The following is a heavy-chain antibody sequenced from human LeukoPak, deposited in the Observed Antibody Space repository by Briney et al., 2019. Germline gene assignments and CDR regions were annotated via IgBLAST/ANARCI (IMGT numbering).Heavy chain of an antibody. CDR3: ARTMADGGANH. V-gene: IGHV1-46*01. J-gene: IGHJ5*02. D-gene: IGHD2-21*01. CDR1: GYTFINYY. Sequence: ASVKVSCKASGYTFINYYTHWVRRAPGQGLEWMGRINPSGDSVNYAQKFQDRVTMTRDTSANTVYLELSSLRSDDTAVYYCARTMADGGANHWGQGTLVTVSS. CDR2: INPSGDSV.